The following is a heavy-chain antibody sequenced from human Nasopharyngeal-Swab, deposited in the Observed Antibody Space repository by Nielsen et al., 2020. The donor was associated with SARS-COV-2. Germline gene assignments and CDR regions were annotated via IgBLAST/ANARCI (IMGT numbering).Heavy chain of an antibody. Sequence: GESLKISCAASGFIITSNYMNWVRQAPGKGLEWVSVIYSGGNAYYADSVKGRFTISRDTSKNMLYLQMDSVRADDTAVYYCARDTGFCTRGSCGPFDSWGQGTLVSASS. CDR3: ARDTGFCTRGSCGPFDS. CDR1: GFIITSNY. J-gene: IGHJ4*02. CDR2: IYSGGNA. V-gene: IGHV3-53*01. D-gene: IGHD2-8*01.